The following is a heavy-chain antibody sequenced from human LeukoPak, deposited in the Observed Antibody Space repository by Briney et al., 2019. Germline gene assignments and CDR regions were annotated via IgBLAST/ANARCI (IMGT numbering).Heavy chain of an antibody. Sequence: PGGSLRLSCGASGFTLSSYGIYWVRQAPGKGLEWVAVISYDGSNKYYADSVKGRFTISRDNSKNTLYLQMNSLRAEDTAVYYCAKVPDYWGQGTLVTVSS. CDR1: GFTLSSYG. CDR2: ISYDGSNK. CDR3: AKVPDY. J-gene: IGHJ4*02. V-gene: IGHV3-30*18.